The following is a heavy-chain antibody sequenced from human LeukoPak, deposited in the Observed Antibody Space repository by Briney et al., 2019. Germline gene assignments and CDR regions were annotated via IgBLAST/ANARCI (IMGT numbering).Heavy chain of an antibody. V-gene: IGHV1-2*06. CDR1: GHTFSGYS. CDR3: ARDASNWSAFDS. Sequence: ASVKVSCKASGHTFSGYSMHWVRQAPGQGLEWMGRINPNSGVTYYAQKFQGRVTMTSDTSITTAYMELSSLTSDDTATYYCARDASNWSAFDSWGQGTLVIVS. D-gene: IGHD1-20*01. CDR2: INPNSGVT. J-gene: IGHJ5*01.